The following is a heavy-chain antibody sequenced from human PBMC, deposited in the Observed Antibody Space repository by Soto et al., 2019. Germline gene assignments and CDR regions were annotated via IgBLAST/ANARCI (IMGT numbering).Heavy chain of an antibody. CDR3: ARLQYYFDY. V-gene: IGHV4-59*01. J-gene: IGHJ4*02. CDR1: GGSISSYY. Sequence: ETLSLTCTVSGGSISSYYWSWIRQPPGKGLEWIGYIYYSGSTNYNPSLKSRVTISVDTSKNQFSLKLSSVTAADTAVYYCARLQYYFDYWGQGTLVTVSS. CDR2: IYYSGST.